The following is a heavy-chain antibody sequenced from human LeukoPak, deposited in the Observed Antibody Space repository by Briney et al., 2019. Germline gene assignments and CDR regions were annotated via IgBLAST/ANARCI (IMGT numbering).Heavy chain of an antibody. CDR2: ISGNGHNT. Sequence: GASLRLSCAASGFTFSSYTIHWVRQAPGKGLEYVSAISGNGHNTYYTNSVKDRFTISRDNSKNTLYLQMGSLRTEDMAVYYCARDGSGSYFGLYDYWGQRTLVTVSS. V-gene: IGHV3-64*01. J-gene: IGHJ4*02. D-gene: IGHD1-26*01. CDR3: ARDGSGSYFGLYDY. CDR1: GFTFSSYT.